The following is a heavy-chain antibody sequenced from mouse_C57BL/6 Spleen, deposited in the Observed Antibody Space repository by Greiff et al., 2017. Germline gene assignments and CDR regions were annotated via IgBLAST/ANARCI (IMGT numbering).Heavy chain of an antibody. CDR2: ISSGSSTI. CDR1: GFTFSDYG. Sequence: EVMLVESGGGLVKPGGSLKLSCAASGFTFSDYGMHWVRQAPEKGLEWVAYISSGSSTIYYADTVKGRFPISRDNAKNTLFLQMTSLRSEDTAMYYCARRDYYGSSYYFDYWGQGTTLTVSS. V-gene: IGHV5-17*01. J-gene: IGHJ2*01. D-gene: IGHD1-1*01. CDR3: ARRDYYGSSYYFDY.